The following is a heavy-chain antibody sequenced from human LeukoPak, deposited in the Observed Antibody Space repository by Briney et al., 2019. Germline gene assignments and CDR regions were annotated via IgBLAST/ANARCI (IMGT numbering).Heavy chain of an antibody. D-gene: IGHD3-9*01. CDR2: ISGSGGST. CDR1: GVALSSYA. J-gene: IGHJ5*02. V-gene: IGHV3-23*01. Sequence: PVRSLSLSCAASGVALSSYAMSGVRPAPGRGVEWGSGISGSGGSTSYADSVKGRFTISRDSSKNTLYMQMNSLRAEHTAVYYCAKDRRYFVCWFDPWGQGTLVTVSS. CDR3: AKDRRYFVCWFDP.